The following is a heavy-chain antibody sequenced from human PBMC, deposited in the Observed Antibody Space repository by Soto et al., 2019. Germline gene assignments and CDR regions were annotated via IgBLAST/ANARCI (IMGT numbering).Heavy chain of an antibody. CDR3: AGYTMATIISYAY. V-gene: IGHV3-7*01. CDR1: GFTFSSYW. J-gene: IGHJ4*02. CDR2: IKQDGSEK. D-gene: IGHD5-12*01. Sequence: GGSLRLSCAASGFTFSSYWMSWVRQAPGKGLEWVANIKQDGSEKYYADSVKGRFTISRDNSKDTLYLQMNSLRAEDSAVYYCAGYTMATIISYAYWGQGTLVTVSS.